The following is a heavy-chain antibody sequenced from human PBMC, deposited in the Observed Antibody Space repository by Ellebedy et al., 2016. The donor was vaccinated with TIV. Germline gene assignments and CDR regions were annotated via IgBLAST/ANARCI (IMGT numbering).Heavy chain of an antibody. D-gene: IGHD1-1*01. J-gene: IGHJ6*02. CDR3: AGALEDFGMDV. V-gene: IGHV1-2*04. CDR2: INPNSGGT. Sequence: AASVKVSCKASGYTFTGYYMHWVRQAPGQGLEWMGWINPNSGGTNDAQKFQGWVTMTRDTSISTAYMELSRLRSDDTAGYYGAGALEDFGMDVWGQGTTVTVSS. CDR1: GYTFTGYY.